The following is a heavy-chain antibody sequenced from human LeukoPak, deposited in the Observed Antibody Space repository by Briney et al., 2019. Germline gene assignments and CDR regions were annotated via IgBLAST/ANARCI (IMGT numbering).Heavy chain of an antibody. D-gene: IGHD3-10*01. CDR3: ARDRHLWFGELFDNWFDP. V-gene: IGHV3-11*01. J-gene: IGHJ5*02. Sequence: GGSLRLSCAASGFSFSDYYMSWVRQAPGKGLEWVSYISSSGSTIYYADSVKGRFTISRDNANNSLYLQMNSLRGEDTAVYYCARDRHLWFGELFDNWFDPWGQGTLVTVSS. CDR1: GFSFSDYY. CDR2: ISSSGSTI.